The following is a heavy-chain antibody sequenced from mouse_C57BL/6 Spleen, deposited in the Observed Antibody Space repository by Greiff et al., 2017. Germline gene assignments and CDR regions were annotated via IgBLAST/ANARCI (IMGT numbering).Heavy chain of an antibody. D-gene: IGHD2-10*02. Sequence: VQLQQSGAELVKPGASVKLSCKASGYTFTEYPIHWVQQRSGQGLEWIGWFYPGSGSLTYNEKFKDKATLTADNSSSTVSMERSRMTSEDSAVYFCARHEEGYGLDDWGQGTTLTVSS. J-gene: IGHJ2*01. CDR2: FYPGSGSL. V-gene: IGHV1-62-2*01. CDR3: ARHEEGYGLDD. CDR1: GYTFTEYP.